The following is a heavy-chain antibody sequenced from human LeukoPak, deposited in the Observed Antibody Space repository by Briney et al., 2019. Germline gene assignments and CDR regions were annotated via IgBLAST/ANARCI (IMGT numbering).Heavy chain of an antibody. CDR3: VHLIYYDNSGYSRAFDY. CDR2: IYWDDDA. Sequence: KESGPTLVKPTQTLTLTCTFSGFSLSTSGVGVGWIRQPPGKALEWLALIYWDDDARYSPSLKSRLSITKDTSKNKVVLTMTNMDPVDTARYYCVHLIYYDNSGYSRAFDYWGQGTLVTVSS. V-gene: IGHV2-5*02. J-gene: IGHJ4*02. CDR1: GFSLSTSGVG. D-gene: IGHD3-22*01.